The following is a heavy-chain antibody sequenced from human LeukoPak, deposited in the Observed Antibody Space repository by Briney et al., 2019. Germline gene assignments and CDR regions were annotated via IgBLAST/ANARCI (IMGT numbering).Heavy chain of an antibody. CDR2: IYYSGST. V-gene: IGHV4-61*01. CDR1: GGSVSSGSYY. D-gene: IGHD6-13*01. J-gene: IGHJ4*02. Sequence: SETLSLTCTVSGGSVSSGSYYWSWIRQPPGKGLEWIGYIYYSGSTNYNPSLKSRVTISVDTSKNQFSLKLSSVTAADTAVYYCAPQGGAAAGFWGQGTLVTASS. CDR3: APQGGAAAGF.